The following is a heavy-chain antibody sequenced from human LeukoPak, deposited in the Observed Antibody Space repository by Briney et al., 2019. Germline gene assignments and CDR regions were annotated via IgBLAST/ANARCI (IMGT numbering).Heavy chain of an antibody. CDR1: GYTFTSYG. CDR3: ARGGRWELPRPYAFDI. CDR2: ISAYNGNT. J-gene: IGHJ3*02. D-gene: IGHD1-26*01. V-gene: IGHV1-18*01. Sequence: ASVKVSCKASGYTFTSYGISWVRQAPGQGLEWMGWISAYNGNTNYAQKLQGRVTMTTDTSTSTAYMELRNLGSDDTAVYYCARGGRWELPRPYAFDIWGQGTMVTVSS.